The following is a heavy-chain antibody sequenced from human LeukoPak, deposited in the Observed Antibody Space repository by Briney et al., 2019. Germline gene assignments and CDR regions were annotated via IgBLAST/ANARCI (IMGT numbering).Heavy chain of an antibody. Sequence: GGSLRLSCAASGFTFSSYGMHWVRQAPGKGLEWVAVISYDGSNKYYADSVKGRFTISRDNSKNTLYLQMNSLRAEDTAVYYCAKDFYYYDSSGYNVWGQGTLVTVSS. V-gene: IGHV3-30*18. D-gene: IGHD3-22*01. CDR3: AKDFYYYDSSGYNV. CDR2: ISYDGSNK. J-gene: IGHJ4*02. CDR1: GFTFSSYG.